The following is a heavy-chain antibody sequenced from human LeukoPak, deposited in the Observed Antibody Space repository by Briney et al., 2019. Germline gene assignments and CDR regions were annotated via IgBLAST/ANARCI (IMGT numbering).Heavy chain of an antibody. CDR3: TSNLYCSTSSCYTLDN. Sequence: GGSLRLSCAASGFTFRSYAMSWVRQAPGKGLEWVSTITGGSAATYYADSVKGRFTISRDNSKNTLYLQMNSLRAEDTAVYFCTSNLYCSTSSCYTLDNWGQGTLVAVSP. CDR1: GFTFRSYA. D-gene: IGHD2-2*02. CDR2: ITGGSAAT. V-gene: IGHV3-23*01. J-gene: IGHJ4*02.